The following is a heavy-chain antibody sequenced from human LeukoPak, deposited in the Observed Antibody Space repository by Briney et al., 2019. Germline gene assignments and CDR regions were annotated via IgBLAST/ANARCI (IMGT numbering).Heavy chain of an antibody. CDR2: INNNGGGT. J-gene: IGHJ4*02. D-gene: IGHD3-3*01. Sequence: GGSLRLSCAASGFTFSSYTMHWVRQAPGKGLEYVSAINNNGGGTYYADSVKGRFTISRDNSKNTLYLQMGSLRAEDMAVYYCARSEWDYWGQGTQVTVPS. CDR3: ARSEWDY. V-gene: IGHV3-64*02. CDR1: GFTFSSYT.